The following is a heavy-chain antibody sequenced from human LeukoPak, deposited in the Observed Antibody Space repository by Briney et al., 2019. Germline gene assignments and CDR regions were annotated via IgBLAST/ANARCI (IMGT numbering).Heavy chain of an antibody. J-gene: IGHJ4*02. V-gene: IGHV4-39*01. Sequence: SETLSLTCTVSGGSISSSSDYWGWIRQPPGKGLEWIGNIFYSGTTYYNPSLKSRVTISVDTSKNQFSLKLSSVTAADTAVYYCARSWIQLRYYDYWGQGTLVTVSS. CDR3: ARSWIQLRYYDY. CDR2: IFYSGTT. CDR1: GGSISSSSDY. D-gene: IGHD5-18*01.